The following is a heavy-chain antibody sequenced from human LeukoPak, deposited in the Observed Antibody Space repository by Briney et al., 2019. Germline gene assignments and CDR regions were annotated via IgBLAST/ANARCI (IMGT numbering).Heavy chain of an antibody. CDR1: GFTFSSYG. D-gene: IGHD1-26*01. J-gene: IGHJ4*02. CDR2: IWYDGSNK. CDR3: ARDGSGSYPTFDY. V-gene: IGHV3-33*08. Sequence: GRSLRLSCAASGFTFSSYGMHWVRQAPGKGLEWVAVIWYDGSNKYYADSVKGRFTISRDNSKNTLYLQMNSLRAEDTAVYYCARDGSGSYPTFDYWGQGTLVTVSS.